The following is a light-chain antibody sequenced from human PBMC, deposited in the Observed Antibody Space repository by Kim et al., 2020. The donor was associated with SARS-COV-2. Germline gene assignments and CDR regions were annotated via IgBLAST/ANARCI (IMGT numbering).Light chain of an antibody. CDR2: AAS. CDR3: QQYYDYPFS. J-gene: IGKJ2*01. V-gene: IGKV1-8*01. Sequence: SASTGDRVTITCRASQGIGSYLAWYQKKSGQAPRLLIYAASTLQTGVPSRFSGTGSGTDFTLTISCLQSEDFGSYYCQQYYDYPFSFGQGTKLEI. CDR1: QGIGSY.